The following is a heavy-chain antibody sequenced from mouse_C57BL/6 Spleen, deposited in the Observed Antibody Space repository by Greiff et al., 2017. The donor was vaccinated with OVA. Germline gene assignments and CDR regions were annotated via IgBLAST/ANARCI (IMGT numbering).Heavy chain of an antibody. CDR2: IYPGDGDT. V-gene: IGHV1-80*01. D-gene: IGHD2-5*01. CDR3: ARSYYSNSWYFDV. CDR1: GYAFSSYW. J-gene: IGHJ1*03. Sequence: QVQLQQSGAELVKISCKASGYAFSSYWMNWVKQRPGKGLEWIGQIYPGDGDTNYNGKFKGKATLTADKSSSTAYMQLSSLTSEDSAVYFCARSYYSNSWYFDVWGTGTTVTVSS.